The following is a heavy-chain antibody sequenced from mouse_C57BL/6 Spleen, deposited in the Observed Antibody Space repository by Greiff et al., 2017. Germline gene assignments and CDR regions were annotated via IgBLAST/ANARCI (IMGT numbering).Heavy chain of an antibody. V-gene: IGHV1-82*01. D-gene: IGHD1-1*01. CDR1: GYAFSSSW. CDR3: ARGYYGSSYWFAY. Sequence: QVQLQQSGPELVKPGASVKISCKASGYAFSSSWMNWVKQRPGKGLEWIGRIYPGDGDTNYNGKFKGKATLTADKSSSTAYMQLSSLTSEDAAVYFGARGYYGSSYWFAYWGQGTLVTVSA. J-gene: IGHJ3*01. CDR2: IYPGDGDT.